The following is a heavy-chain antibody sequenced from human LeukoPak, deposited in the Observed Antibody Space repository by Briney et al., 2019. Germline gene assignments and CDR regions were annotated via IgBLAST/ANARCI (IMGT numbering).Heavy chain of an antibody. CDR1: GFTVSSNY. V-gene: IGHV3-53*01. CDR3: ASFPMITFGGAKDY. D-gene: IGHD3-16*01. Sequence: PGGSLRLSCAASGFTVSSNYMSWVRQAPRKGLEWVSVIYSGGSTYYADSVKGRFTISRDNSKNTLYLQMNSLRAEDTAVYYCASFPMITFGGAKDYWGQGTLVTVSS. J-gene: IGHJ4*02. CDR2: IYSGGST.